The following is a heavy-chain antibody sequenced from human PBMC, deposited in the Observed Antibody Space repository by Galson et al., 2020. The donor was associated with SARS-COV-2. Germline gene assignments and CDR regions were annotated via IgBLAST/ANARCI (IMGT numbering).Heavy chain of an antibody. D-gene: IGHD6-13*01. J-gene: IGHJ3*01. CDR2: ISDTGTNI. CDR1: GFIFTNYE. CDR3: ASPYLAAASFFGAFDL. Sequence: GGSLRLSCAASGFIFTNYEMNWVRQAPGKGLEWLSYISDTGTNIYYADSVKGRFTISRDNTKNSVYLQMTSVTAEDTAIYYCASPYLAAASFFGAFDLWGRGTMVTVSS. V-gene: IGHV3-48*03.